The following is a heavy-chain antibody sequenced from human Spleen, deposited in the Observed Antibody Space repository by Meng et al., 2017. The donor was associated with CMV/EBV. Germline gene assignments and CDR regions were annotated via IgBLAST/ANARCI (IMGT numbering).Heavy chain of an antibody. CDR1: GGSISSSSYY. D-gene: IGHD6-6*01. CDR2: IYYSGST. V-gene: IGHV4-39*01. Sequence: SETLSLTCTVSGGSISSSSYYWGWIRQPPGKGLEWIGSIYYSGSTYYNPSLKSRVTISVDTSKNQFSLKLSSVTAADTAVYYCARYQFVIAARWDYWGQGTLVTVSS. J-gene: IGHJ4*02. CDR3: ARYQFVIAARWDY.